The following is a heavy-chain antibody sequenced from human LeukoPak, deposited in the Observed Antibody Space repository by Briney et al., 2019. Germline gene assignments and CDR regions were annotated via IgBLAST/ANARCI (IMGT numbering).Heavy chain of an antibody. J-gene: IGHJ5*02. CDR2: IYSGGST. D-gene: IGHD1-26*01. V-gene: IGHV3-66*01. CDR1: GFTVSSNY. Sequence: GGSLRLSCAASGFTVSSNYMSWVRQAPGKGLEWISVIYSGGSTYYADSVKGRFTISRDNSKNTLYLQMNSLRAEDTAVYYCARVEWDYWFDPWGQGTLVTVSS. CDR3: ARVEWDYWFDP.